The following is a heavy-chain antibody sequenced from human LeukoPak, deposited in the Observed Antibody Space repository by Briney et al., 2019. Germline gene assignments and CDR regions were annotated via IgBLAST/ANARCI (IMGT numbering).Heavy chain of an antibody. CDR2: IYYGGST. CDR1: GGSISSSSYY. J-gene: IGHJ4*02. V-gene: IGHV4-39*07. CDR3: ARESSAAYCTSTTCLGFDS. Sequence: SETLSLSCTVSGGSISSSSYYWGWIRQPPGKGLEWIGSIYYGGSTYYNSSLKSRVTISVDRSKNQFSLKLTSVTAADTAVYYCARESSAAYCTSTTCLGFDSWGQGTQVTV. D-gene: IGHD2-21*01.